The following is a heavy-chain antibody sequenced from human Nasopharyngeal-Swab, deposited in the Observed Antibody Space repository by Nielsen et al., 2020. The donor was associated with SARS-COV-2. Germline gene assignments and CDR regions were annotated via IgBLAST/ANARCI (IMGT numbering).Heavy chain of an antibody. CDR1: GYSFTSYW. Sequence: GGSLRLSCKGSGYSFTSYWIGWVRQMPGKGLEWMGIIYPGDSDTRYSPSFQGQVTISADKSISTAYLQWSSLKASDTAMYYCARLRYSSSWGDAFDIWGQGTMVTVSS. V-gene: IGHV5-51*01. CDR2: IYPGDSDT. J-gene: IGHJ3*02. D-gene: IGHD6-13*01. CDR3: ARLRYSSSWGDAFDI.